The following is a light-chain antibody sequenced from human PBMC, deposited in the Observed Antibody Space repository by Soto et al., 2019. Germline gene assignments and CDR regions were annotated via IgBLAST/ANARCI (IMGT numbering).Light chain of an antibody. Sequence: DIQMTQSPSTLSASIGDRVTITCRASQSIGSWLAWYQQKPGRAPKLLVYQASSLDSGVPSRFSGSGSGTEFTLTIISLQPDDFATYYCQQYNNYAWTFGQGTKVDIK. CDR1: QSIGSW. CDR2: QAS. J-gene: IGKJ1*01. V-gene: IGKV1-5*03. CDR3: QQYNNYAWT.